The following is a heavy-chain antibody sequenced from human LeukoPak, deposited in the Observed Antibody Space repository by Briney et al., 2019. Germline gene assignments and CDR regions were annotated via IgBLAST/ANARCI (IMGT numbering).Heavy chain of an antibody. V-gene: IGHV3-21*06. D-gene: IGHD3-22*01. J-gene: IGHJ4*02. Sequence: GGSLRFSCAASGFTFGAYTINWVRQAPGKGLEWVSCIFSRSESILYADSVKGRFTISRDNAKNLLYLQMDSLRVEDTAVYYCARDFFHSSESRPFDYWGQGTLVTVSS. CDR2: IFSRSESI. CDR3: ARDFFHSSESRPFDY. CDR1: GFTFGAYT.